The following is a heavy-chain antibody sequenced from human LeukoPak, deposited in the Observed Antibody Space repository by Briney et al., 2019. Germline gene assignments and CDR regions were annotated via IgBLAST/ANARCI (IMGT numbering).Heavy chain of an antibody. CDR1: GFTFSSYG. CDR2: ISPSGRNT. Sequence: QTGGSLRLSCAASGFTFSSYGMSWVRQAPGKGLEWVSAISPSGRNTYYADSVKGRFIISRDNSKNMLYLQMSSLRAEDTAVYYCAKGGSDSSGYYSLYYYYYMDVWGKGTTVTVSS. D-gene: IGHD3-22*01. CDR3: AKGGSDSSGYYSLYYYYYMDV. J-gene: IGHJ6*03. V-gene: IGHV3-23*01.